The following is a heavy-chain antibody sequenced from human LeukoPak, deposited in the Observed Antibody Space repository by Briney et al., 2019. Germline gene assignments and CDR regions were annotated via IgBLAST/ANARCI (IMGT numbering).Heavy chain of an antibody. D-gene: IGHD3-22*01. Sequence: SETLSLTCTVAGGSISSNGYYWGWIRQPPGRGLEWLGTISYSGSAYYNPSLKSQLTISVDTSKNQLSLNLRSVTAADTAVYYCARDLRSTSYYYDNSYGMDVWGQGTTVTVSS. J-gene: IGHJ6*02. CDR3: ARDLRSTSYYYDNSYGMDV. V-gene: IGHV4-39*07. CDR2: ISYSGSA. CDR1: GGSISSNGYY.